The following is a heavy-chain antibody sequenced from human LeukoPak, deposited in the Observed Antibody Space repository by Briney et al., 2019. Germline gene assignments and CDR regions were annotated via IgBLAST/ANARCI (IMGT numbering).Heavy chain of an antibody. CDR3: AKGGGVAVAGNWFDP. V-gene: IGHV3-9*01. CDR1: GFTFDDYA. J-gene: IGHJ5*02. CDR2: ISWNSGSI. D-gene: IGHD6-19*01. Sequence: GRSLRLSCAASGFTFDDYAMHWVRQAPGKGLEWVSGISWNSGSIGYAHSVKGRFTISRDNAKNSLYLQMNSLRAEDTALYYCAKGGGVAVAGNWFDPWGQGTLVTVSS.